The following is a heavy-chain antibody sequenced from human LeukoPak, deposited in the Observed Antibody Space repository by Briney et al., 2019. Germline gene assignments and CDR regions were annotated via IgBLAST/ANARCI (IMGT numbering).Heavy chain of an antibody. CDR1: GGSITGYH. J-gene: IGHJ5*02. V-gene: IGHV4-59*08. CDR2: IYYSGST. D-gene: IGHD2-2*01. Sequence: SETLSLTCTVSGGSITGYHWSWIRQPPGKGLEWIGYIYYSGSTYYNPSLKSRVTISVDTSKNQFSLKLSSVTAADTAVYYCARRTVIVVVPAAIGWFDPWGQGTLVTVSS. CDR3: ARRTVIVVVPAAIGWFDP.